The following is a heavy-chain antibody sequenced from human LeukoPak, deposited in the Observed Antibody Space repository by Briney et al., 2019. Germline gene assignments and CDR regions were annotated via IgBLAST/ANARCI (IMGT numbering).Heavy chain of an antibody. D-gene: IGHD3-3*01. V-gene: IGHV4-34*01. J-gene: IGHJ5*02. CDR1: GGSFGGYY. Sequence: SETLSLICAVYGGSFGGYYWSWIRQPPGKGLEWIGEINHDGSANYNSSLKSRVTISVDTSKNQFSLKLSSVTAADTAVYYCARGLGRLTHYNFWSGYYQPNWFDPWGQGTLVTVSS. CDR2: INHDGSA. CDR3: ARGLGRLTHYNFWSGYYQPNWFDP.